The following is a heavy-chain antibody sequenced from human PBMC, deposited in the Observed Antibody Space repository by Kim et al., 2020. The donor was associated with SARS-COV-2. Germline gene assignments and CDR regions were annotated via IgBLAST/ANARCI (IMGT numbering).Heavy chain of an antibody. CDR2: IYYSGST. Sequence: SETLSLTCTVSGGSISSYYWSWIRQPPGKGLEWIGYIYYSGSTNYNPSLKSRVTISVDTSKNQFSLKLSSVTAADTAVYYCARDRPFSSSWFFDYWGQGTLVTVSS. CDR3: ARDRPFSSSWFFDY. D-gene: IGHD6-13*01. CDR1: GGSISSYY. J-gene: IGHJ4*02. V-gene: IGHV4-59*13.